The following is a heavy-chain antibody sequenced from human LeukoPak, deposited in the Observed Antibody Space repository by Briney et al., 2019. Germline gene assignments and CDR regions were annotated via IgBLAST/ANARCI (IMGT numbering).Heavy chain of an antibody. CDR1: GGSISSGTYY. CDR3: ARILERYYGSGSYYGVFDY. V-gene: IGHV4-61*09. CDR2: IYTSGST. J-gene: IGHJ4*02. Sequence: PSQTLSLTCTVSGGSISSGTYYWSWIRQPAGKGLEWIVHIYTSGSTNYNPSPKSRVTISGDTSKNQFSLKLSSVTAADTAVYYCARILERYYGSGSYYGVFDYWGQGTLVTVSS. D-gene: IGHD3-10*01.